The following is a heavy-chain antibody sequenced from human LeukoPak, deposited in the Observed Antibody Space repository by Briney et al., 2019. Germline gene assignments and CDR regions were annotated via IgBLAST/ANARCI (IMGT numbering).Heavy chain of an antibody. V-gene: IGHV3-74*01. D-gene: IGHD6-13*01. Sequence: GGSLRLSCAASGFTFSSSWMHWVRQVPGKGLAWVSRIDSDGSNTIYADSVKGRFAISRDNAKNTVSLQMSGLRAEDTAVYYXXXXXSAPGTFFPYWGQGTLVTVSS. CDR2: IDSDGSNT. J-gene: IGHJ4*02. CDR1: GFTFSSSW. CDR3: XXXXSAPGTFFPY.